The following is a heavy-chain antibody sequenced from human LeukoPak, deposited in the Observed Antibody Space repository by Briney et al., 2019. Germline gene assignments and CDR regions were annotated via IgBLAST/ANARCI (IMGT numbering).Heavy chain of an antibody. J-gene: IGHJ5*02. Sequence: GESLKISCKGSGYSFTSYWIAWVRQMPGKGLEWMGIIYPGDSDTRYSPSFQRQVTISADKSISTAFFQWSSLKASDTATYYCVRDWEHCSSTSCYRGADLWGQGTLVTVSS. CDR3: VRDWEHCSSTSCYRGADL. D-gene: IGHD2-2*01. CDR1: GYSFTSYW. CDR2: IYPGDSDT. V-gene: IGHV5-51*01.